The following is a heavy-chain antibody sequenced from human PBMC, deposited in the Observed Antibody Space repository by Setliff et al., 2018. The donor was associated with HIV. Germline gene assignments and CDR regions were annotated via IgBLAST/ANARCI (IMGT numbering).Heavy chain of an antibody. CDR1: GDTFSTYV. CDR2: VTPILHTT. V-gene: IGHV1-69*10. J-gene: IGHJ4*02. Sequence: GASVKVSCKSSGDTFSTYVFTWVRQAPGQGLEWMGGVTPILHTTNYAQKFQGRVTITADISTRTVYMELSSLTSEDTAIYYCARDHQTMLWLDYWGQGTQVTVSS. CDR3: ARDHQTMLWLDY. D-gene: IGHD2-21*01.